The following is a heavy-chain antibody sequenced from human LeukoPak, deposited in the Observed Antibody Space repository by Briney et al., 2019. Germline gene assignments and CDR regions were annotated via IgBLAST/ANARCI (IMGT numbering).Heavy chain of an antibody. CDR1: GYTFTGYY. CDR2: INPNSGGT. Sequence: GASVKVSCKASGYTFTGYYMHWVRQAPGQGLEWMGWINPNSGGTNYAQKFQGRVTMTRDTSISTAYMELSRLRSDDAAVYYCARDGGIAAAGPYYYGMDVWGQGTTVTVSS. D-gene: IGHD6-13*01. J-gene: IGHJ6*02. CDR3: ARDGGIAAAGPYYYGMDV. V-gene: IGHV1-2*02.